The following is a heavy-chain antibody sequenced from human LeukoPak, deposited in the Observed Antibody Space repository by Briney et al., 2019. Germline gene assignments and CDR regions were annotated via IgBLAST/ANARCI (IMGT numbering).Heavy chain of an antibody. J-gene: IGHJ4*02. D-gene: IGHD1-26*01. CDR3: ARGGGGSHSRY. Sequence: ASVKVSCEASGGTFSNYAVSWVRQAPGQGLEWMGGIIPMFGITNYAQKFQGRVTITADESTSTAYMDLSSLSSDDTAAYYCARGGGGSHSRYWGQGTLVTVSS. V-gene: IGHV1-69*13. CDR1: GGTFSNYA. CDR2: IIPMFGIT.